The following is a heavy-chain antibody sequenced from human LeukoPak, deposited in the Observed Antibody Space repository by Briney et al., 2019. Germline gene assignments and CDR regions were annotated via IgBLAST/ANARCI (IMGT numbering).Heavy chain of an antibody. D-gene: IGHD6-13*01. CDR3: ARGSLIAAAGNPTFDY. CDR2: ISNSGSTI. Sequence: GGSLRLSCAASGFIFSSYEMNWVRQAPGKGLEWVSYISNSGSTIYYGDSVKGRFTISRDNVNNSLYLQMNSLRAEDTAVYYCARGSLIAAAGNPTFDYWGQGTLVTVSS. CDR1: GFIFSSYE. V-gene: IGHV3-48*03. J-gene: IGHJ4*02.